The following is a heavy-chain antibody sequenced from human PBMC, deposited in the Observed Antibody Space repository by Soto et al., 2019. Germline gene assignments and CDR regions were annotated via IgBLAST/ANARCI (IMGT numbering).Heavy chain of an antibody. Sequence: QEQLVESGGGVVRPGKSLRLSCEASGFNFTYNAMHWVRQAPGKGLEWVAVISFNGRKKFYARSVKGRFTISRDNSKNSLYLQIHNLRPGDTAVYYCARDWLRRDDILTPSWNFNLWGQGTLVTAS. CDR1: GFNFTYNA. CDR3: ARDWLRRDDILTPSWNFNL. CDR2: ISFNGRKK. V-gene: IGHV3-30*04. D-gene: IGHD3-9*01. J-gene: IGHJ2*01.